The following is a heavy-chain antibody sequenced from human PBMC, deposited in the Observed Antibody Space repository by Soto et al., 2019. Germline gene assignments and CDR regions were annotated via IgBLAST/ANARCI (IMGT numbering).Heavy chain of an antibody. V-gene: IGHV3-33*01. CDR1: GFTFSSYG. CDR2: IWYDGTNK. J-gene: IGHJ6*02. CDR3: ARDSVEVPAAHYGMDV. Sequence: QVQLVESGGGVVQPGRSLRLSCAASGFTFSSYGMHWVRQAPGKGLEWVAVIWYDGTNKYYADSVKGRFTISRDNSKNTLYLQMNSLRAEDTAVYYCARDSVEVPAAHYGMDVWGQGTTVTVSS. D-gene: IGHD2-2*01.